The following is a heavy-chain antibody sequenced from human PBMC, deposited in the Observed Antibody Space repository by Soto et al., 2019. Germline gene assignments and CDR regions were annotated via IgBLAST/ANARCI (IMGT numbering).Heavy chain of an antibody. V-gene: IGHV1-8*01. CDR2: MNPNSGNT. D-gene: IGHD3-10*01. J-gene: IGHJ6*03. CDR1: GYTFTSYD. Sequence: ASVKVSCKASGYTFTSYDINWVRQATGQGLEWMGWMNPNSGNTGYAQKFQGRVTMTRNTSISPASMELSSLRSEDTAVYYCARGPYYGSGSYGPYYYYYMDVWGKGTTVTVSS. CDR3: ARGPYYGSGSYGPYYYYYMDV.